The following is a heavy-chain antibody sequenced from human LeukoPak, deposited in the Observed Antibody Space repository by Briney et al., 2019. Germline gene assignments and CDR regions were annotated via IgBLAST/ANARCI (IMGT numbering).Heavy chain of an antibody. CDR1: GYTFTGYY. Sequence: GASVKVSCKASGYTFTGYYMHWVRQAPGQGLEWMGWINPNSGGTNYAQKFQGRVTMTRDTSISTAYMELSRLRSDDTAVYYCAREEHGWFGELSPYYYYGMDVWGQGTTVTVSS. V-gene: IGHV1-2*02. J-gene: IGHJ6*02. CDR3: AREEHGWFGELSPYYYYGMDV. D-gene: IGHD3-10*01. CDR2: INPNSGGT.